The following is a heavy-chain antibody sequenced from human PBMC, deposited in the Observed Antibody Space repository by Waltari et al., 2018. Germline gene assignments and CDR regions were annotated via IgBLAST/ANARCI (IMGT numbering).Heavy chain of an antibody. CDR1: GYSISSGYY. D-gene: IGHD3-10*01. CDR3: ARDLTVQGVIRKGSIDY. J-gene: IGHJ4*02. Sequence: QVQLQESGPGLVKPSETLSLTCTVSGYSISSGYYWGWIRQPPGKGLEWIGSIYHSGSTYYTPPLKSRVTISVDTSKNQFSLKLSSVTAADTAVYYCARDLTVQGVIRKGSIDYWGQGTLVTVSS. CDR2: IYHSGST. V-gene: IGHV4-38-2*02.